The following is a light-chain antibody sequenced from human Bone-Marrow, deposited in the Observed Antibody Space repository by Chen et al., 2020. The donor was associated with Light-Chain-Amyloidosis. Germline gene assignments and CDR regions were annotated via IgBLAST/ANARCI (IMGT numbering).Light chain of an antibody. J-gene: IGKJ4*01. CDR2: GSS. V-gene: IGKV3-20*01. CDR1: QTISSNY. CDR3: QQYGTSPLT. Sequence: EIVLTQSPGTLSLSPGEGASLSCRASQTISSNYLTWYQQKFGQAPRLLIYGSSSRATGIPDRFTGSGSPTDFTLTINRLEPEDFAMYYCQQYGTSPLTFGGGTKVEIK.